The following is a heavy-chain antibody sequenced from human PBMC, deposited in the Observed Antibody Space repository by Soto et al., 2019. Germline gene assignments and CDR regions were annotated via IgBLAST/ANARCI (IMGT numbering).Heavy chain of an antibody. V-gene: IGHV1-69*01. CDR1: GGIFSTYA. D-gene: IGHD3-10*01. Sequence: QVQLVQSGAEVQKPGSSVKVSCKASGGIFSTYAISGLRQAPGQGLGWMGGIIPLFGTPDYAQRFQGRVTITADESTSTAYMELSRLRSEDTAVYYCARDRYDYGSGNYYTRIDFWGQGTLVTVSS. CDR3: ARDRYDYGSGNYYTRIDF. CDR2: IIPLFGTP. J-gene: IGHJ4*02.